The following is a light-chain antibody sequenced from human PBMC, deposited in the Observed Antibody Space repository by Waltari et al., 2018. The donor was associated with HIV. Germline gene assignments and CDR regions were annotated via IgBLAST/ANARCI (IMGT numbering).Light chain of an antibody. J-gene: IGKJ1*01. V-gene: IGKV2-30*01. CDR1: QSLVYSDGNTY. CDR3: MQGTHWPWT. Sequence: DVVMTQSPLSLPVTLGQPASISCTSSQSLVYSDGNTYFSWFQQRPGQSPRRLIYKVSNRDAGVPDRFSGSGSGTDFTLKISRVEAEDVGVYYCMQGTHWPWTFGQGTKVEIK. CDR2: KVS.